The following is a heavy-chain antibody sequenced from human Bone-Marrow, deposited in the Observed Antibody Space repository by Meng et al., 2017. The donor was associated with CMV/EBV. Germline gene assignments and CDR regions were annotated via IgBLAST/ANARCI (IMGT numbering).Heavy chain of an antibody. CDR1: GFTFSSYA. V-gene: IGHV3-30*04. CDR3: ARVRRWCSSTSCLIDAFDI. CDR2: ISYDGSNK. Sequence: GGSLRLSCAASGFTFSSYAMYWVRQAPGKGLEWVAVISYDGSNKYYADSVKGRFTISRDNSKNTLYLQMNSLRAEDTAVYYCARVRRWCSSTSCLIDAFDIWGQGTMVTVSS. J-gene: IGHJ3*02. D-gene: IGHD2-2*01.